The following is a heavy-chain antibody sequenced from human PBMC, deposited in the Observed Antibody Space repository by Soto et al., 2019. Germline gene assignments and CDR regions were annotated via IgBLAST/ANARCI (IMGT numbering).Heavy chain of an antibody. CDR1: GGSISSSSYY. D-gene: IGHD1-26*01. CDR3: ARGLWEVRFNN. V-gene: IGHV4-39*07. J-gene: IGHJ4*02. Sequence: PSETLSLTCTVSGGSISSSSYYWGWIRQPPGKGLEWIGSIYYSGSTYYNPSLKSRVTISLDTSKNQFSLQITSVTANDTALYFCARGLWEVRFNNWGQGTLVTVSS. CDR2: IYYSGST.